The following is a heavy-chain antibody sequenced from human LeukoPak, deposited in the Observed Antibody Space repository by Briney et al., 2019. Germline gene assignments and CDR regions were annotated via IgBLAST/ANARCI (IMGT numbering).Heavy chain of an antibody. Sequence: RSEGSLRLSCAASGFTFSTYAMSWIRQAPGKGLEWVSAISSGGGNTDYADSVKGRFTISRDNSKNTVFLQMNSLRAEDTGVYYCANRISGSSSWGQGTLVAVSS. CDR3: ANRISGSSS. CDR2: ISSGGGNT. J-gene: IGHJ5*02. D-gene: IGHD1-26*01. CDR1: GFTFSTYA. V-gene: IGHV3-23*01.